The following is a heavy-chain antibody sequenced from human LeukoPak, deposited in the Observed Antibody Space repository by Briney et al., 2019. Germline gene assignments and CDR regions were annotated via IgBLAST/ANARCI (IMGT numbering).Heavy chain of an antibody. V-gene: IGHV4-30-2*01. CDR2: IYHSGST. J-gene: IGHJ4*02. Sequence: SETLSLTCAVSGGSISSGGYSWSWIRQPPGKGLEWTGYIYHSGSTYYNPSLKSRVTISVDRSKNQFTLKLSSVTAADTAVYYCARAVAAAGKSPFFDYWGQGTLVTVSS. D-gene: IGHD6-13*01. CDR3: ARAVAAAGKSPFFDY. CDR1: GGSISSGGYS.